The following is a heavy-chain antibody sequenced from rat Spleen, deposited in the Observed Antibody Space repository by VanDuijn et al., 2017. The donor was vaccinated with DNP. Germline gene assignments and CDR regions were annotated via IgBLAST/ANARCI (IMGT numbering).Heavy chain of an antibody. CDR2: ISYDGRET. CDR1: GFTFSDNY. CDR3: ANMRGPYTIYGYYLDY. D-gene: IGHD1-2*01. Sequence: EVQLVESGGGLVQPGRSLKLSCAASGFTFSDNYMAWVRQAPKKGLEWVATISYDGRETYYRDSVKGRFTISRDDTQNVLFLQMNSLRAEDTAIYYCANMRGPYTIYGYYLDYWGQGVMVTVSS. J-gene: IGHJ2*01. V-gene: IGHV5-7*01.